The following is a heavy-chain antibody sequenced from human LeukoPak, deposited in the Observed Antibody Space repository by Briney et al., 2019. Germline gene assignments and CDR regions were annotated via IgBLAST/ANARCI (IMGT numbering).Heavy chain of an antibody. D-gene: IGHD6-19*01. Sequence: PSETLSLACTVSGGSISSYYWSWIRQPAGKGLEWIGRIYTSGSTNYNPSLKSRVTMSVDTSKNQFSLKLSSVTAADTAVYYCARAVFGGWYEYNWFDPWGQGTLVTVSS. CDR2: IYTSGST. J-gene: IGHJ5*02. CDR1: GGSISSYY. CDR3: ARAVFGGWYEYNWFDP. V-gene: IGHV4-4*07.